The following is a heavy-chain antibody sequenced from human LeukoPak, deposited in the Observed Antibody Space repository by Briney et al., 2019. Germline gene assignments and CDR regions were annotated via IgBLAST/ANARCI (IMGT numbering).Heavy chain of an antibody. V-gene: IGHV1-18*01. D-gene: IGHD3-10*01. Sequence: ASVKVSCKASGYTFTSYGIIWVRQAPGQGLEWMGWISAYNGNTNYAQKLQGRVTMTTDTPTSTAYMELRSLRSDDTAVYYCARDSGYYGSGSYYRQDYWGQGTLVTVSS. J-gene: IGHJ4*02. CDR3: ARDSGYYGSGSYYRQDY. CDR2: ISAYNGNT. CDR1: GYTFTSYG.